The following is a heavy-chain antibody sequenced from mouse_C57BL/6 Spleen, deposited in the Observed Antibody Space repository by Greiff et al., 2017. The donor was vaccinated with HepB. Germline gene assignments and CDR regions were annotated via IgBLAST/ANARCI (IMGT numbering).Heavy chain of an antibody. V-gene: IGHV1-15*01. J-gene: IGHJ2*01. D-gene: IGHD1-1*01. CDR3: TRSGGTTVY. CDR1: GYTFTDYE. CDR2: IDPETGGT. Sequence: QVQLQQSGAELVRPGASVTLSCKASGYTFTDYEMHWVKQTPVLGLEWIGAIDPETGGTAYNQKFKGKAILTADKSSSTAYMELRSLTSEDSAVYYCTRSGGTTVYWGQGTTLTVSS.